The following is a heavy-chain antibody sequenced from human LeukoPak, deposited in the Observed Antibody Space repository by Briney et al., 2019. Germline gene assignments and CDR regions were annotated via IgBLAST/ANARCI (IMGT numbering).Heavy chain of an antibody. V-gene: IGHV3-23*01. J-gene: IGHJ4*02. Sequence: GGSLRLSCEASGFTFSSYAMSWVRQAPGKGLEWVSAIGGSGASTYYAASVKGRFTISRDNSKSTLYLEMNSLRAEDTAVYYCAKAYSSSWYPFDYWGQGTLVTVSS. D-gene: IGHD6-13*01. CDR2: IGGSGAST. CDR3: AKAYSSSWYPFDY. CDR1: GFTFSSYA.